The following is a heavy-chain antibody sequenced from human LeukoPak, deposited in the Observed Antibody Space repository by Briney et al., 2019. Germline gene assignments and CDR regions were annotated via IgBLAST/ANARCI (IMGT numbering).Heavy chain of an antibody. Sequence: SQTLSLTCTVSGGSISSYYWSWIRQPPGKGLEWIGYIYYSGSTNYNPSLKSRVTISVDTSKNQFSLKLSSVTAADTAVYYCARSRSGYSYDHAAFEIWGQGTMVTVSS. CDR3: ARSRSGYSYDHAAFEI. J-gene: IGHJ3*02. D-gene: IGHD5-18*01. CDR2: IYYSGST. V-gene: IGHV4-59*01. CDR1: GGSISSYY.